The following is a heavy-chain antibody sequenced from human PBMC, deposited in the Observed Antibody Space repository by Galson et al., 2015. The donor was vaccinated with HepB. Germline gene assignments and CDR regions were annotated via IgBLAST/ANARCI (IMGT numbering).Heavy chain of an antibody. CDR2: IYHSGSS. J-gene: IGHJ3*02. CDR3: AREGGDAFDI. Sequence: TLSLTCTVSGGSLSHFFWGWIRQPPGKGLEWIGYIYHSGSSNYNPSLKSRVTISVDSSKNQFSLRLSSVTAADTAVYYCAREGGDAFDIWGQGTMVTVSS. CDR1: GGSLSHFF. V-gene: IGHV4-59*01.